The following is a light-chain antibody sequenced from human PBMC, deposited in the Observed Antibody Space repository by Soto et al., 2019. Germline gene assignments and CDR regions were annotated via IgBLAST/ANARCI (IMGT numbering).Light chain of an antibody. CDR2: DAS. V-gene: IGKV3-11*01. CDR3: QQRSNWPRGT. CDR1: QSVSSY. Sequence: EIVLTQSPATLSLSPGERATLSCRASQSVSSYLAWYQQKPGQAPRLLIYDASNRATRIPARFSGSGSGTHFTLTISSLEPEDFAVYYCQQRSNWPRGTFGQGTKLEIK. J-gene: IGKJ2*01.